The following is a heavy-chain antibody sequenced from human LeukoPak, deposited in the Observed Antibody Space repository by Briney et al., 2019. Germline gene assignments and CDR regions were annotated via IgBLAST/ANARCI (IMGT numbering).Heavy chain of an antibody. CDR2: IYYSGST. D-gene: IGHD3-22*01. CDR1: GGSISSGGYY. V-gene: IGHV4-31*03. Sequence: SQTLSLTCTVSGGSISSGGYYWSWIRQHPGKGLEWIGYIYYSGSTYYNPSLKSRVTISVDTSKNQFSLKLSSVTAADTAAYYCARTPTYYYDSSGYPYSYYFDYWGQGTLVTVSS. J-gene: IGHJ4*02. CDR3: ARTPTYYYDSSGYPYSYYFDY.